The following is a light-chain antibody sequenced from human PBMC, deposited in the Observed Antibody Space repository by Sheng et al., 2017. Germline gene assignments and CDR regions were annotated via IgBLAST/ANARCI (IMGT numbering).Light chain of an antibody. CDR3: QSYDGDNHVV. V-gene: IGLV6-57*01. CDR2: EDS. CDR1: SGNIASNF. J-gene: IGLJ2*01. Sequence: NFMLTQPHSVSESPGKTVIISCTRSSGNIASNFVQWYQQRPGSSPNTVIIEDSQRPSGVPDRFSGSPSHXLQLCLLTISGLKTEDEADYYCQSYDGDNHVVFGGGTRLSVL.